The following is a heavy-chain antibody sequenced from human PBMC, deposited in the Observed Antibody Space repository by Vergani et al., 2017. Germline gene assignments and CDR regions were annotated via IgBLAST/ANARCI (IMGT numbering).Heavy chain of an antibody. J-gene: IGHJ4*02. V-gene: IGHV3-74*01. Sequence: VQLVESGGGLVQPGGSLRLSCTASGFTFSNYWMQWVRQAPGKGLMWVSRINSDGDSTSYADSVKGRFTISRDNAKNTLYLQMNSLRAEDTAVYYCAKSDRLRFLEWSVHLFDYWGQGTLVTVSS. CDR1: GFTFSNYW. D-gene: IGHD3-3*01. CDR2: INSDGDST. CDR3: AKSDRLRFLEWSVHLFDY.